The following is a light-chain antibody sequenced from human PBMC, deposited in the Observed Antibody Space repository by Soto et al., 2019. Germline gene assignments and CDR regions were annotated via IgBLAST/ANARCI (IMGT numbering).Light chain of an antibody. J-gene: IGLJ3*02. V-gene: IGLV2-11*01. CDR1: SSDVGSYNY. CDR3: CSYAGSYTWV. CDR2: YVN. Sequence: QSALTQPRSVSGSPGQSVTLSCTGTSSDVGSYNYVSWYQQHPGKAPKLMIDYVNKRPSGVPDRFSGSRSGNTASLTISGLQAEDEADYYCCSYAGSYTWVFGGGTKLTVL.